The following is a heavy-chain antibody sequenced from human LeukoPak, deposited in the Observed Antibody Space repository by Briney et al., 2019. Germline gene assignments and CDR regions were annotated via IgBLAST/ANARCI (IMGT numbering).Heavy chain of an antibody. J-gene: IGHJ1*01. D-gene: IGHD6-19*01. CDR1: GFTFSSYA. V-gene: IGHV3-23*01. CDR3: ATSPVFSQWLVQGEYFQH. CDR2: ISGSGGST. Sequence: PGGSLRLSCAASGFTFSSYAMSWVRQAPGKGLEWVSAISGSGGSTYYADSVKGRFTISRDNSKNTLYLQMNSLRAEDTAVYYCATSPVFSQWLVQGEYFQHWGQGTLVTVSS.